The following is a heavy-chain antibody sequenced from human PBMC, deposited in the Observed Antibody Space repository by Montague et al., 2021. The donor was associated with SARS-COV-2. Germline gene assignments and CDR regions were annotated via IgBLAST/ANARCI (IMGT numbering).Heavy chain of an antibody. Sequence: SVKVSFKASGYTFTSYYIHWVRQAPGQGLEWLGVINPSGGDSTYAQRFQGRVTMTRDTSTSTVYMELSSLRSEDTAVYYYARRWPQTYYYGMDVWGQGTTVTVSS. CDR1: GYTFTSYY. CDR2: INPSGGDS. CDR3: ARRWPQTYYYGMDV. V-gene: IGHV1-46*01. D-gene: IGHD4-23*01. J-gene: IGHJ6*02.